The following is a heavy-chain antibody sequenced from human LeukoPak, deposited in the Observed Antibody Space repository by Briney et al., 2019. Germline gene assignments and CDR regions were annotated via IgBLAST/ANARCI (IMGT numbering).Heavy chain of an antibody. Sequence: SETLSLTCTVPGGSISSYYWSWIRQPPGKGLEWIGYIYYSGSTNYNPSLKSRVTISVDTSKNQFSLKLSSVTAADTAVYYCARGSFGYCSSTSCPTKAQKAISLYYFDYWGQGTLVTVSS. CDR1: GGSISSYY. J-gene: IGHJ4*02. V-gene: IGHV4-59*12. CDR3: ARGSFGYCSSTSCPTKAQKAISLYYFDY. CDR2: IYYSGST. D-gene: IGHD2-2*03.